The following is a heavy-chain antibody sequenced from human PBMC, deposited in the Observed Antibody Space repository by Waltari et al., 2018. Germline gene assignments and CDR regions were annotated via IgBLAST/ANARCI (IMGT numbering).Heavy chain of an antibody. J-gene: IGHJ4*02. D-gene: IGHD3-3*01. Sequence: QLQLLQSGAEVKTPGASVKVSCKASGSTSTDSYLHRVRQAPGQGHEWRGRINANNGDTDYAKKLQGRVTMTRDTSLDTADMELSRLRSDDTAEYYCAKGGPAIFGVLNTKRFDCWGQGTPVTVSS. CDR2: INANNGDT. CDR1: GSTSTDSY. CDR3: AKGGPAIFGVLNTKRFDC. V-gene: IGHV1-2*06.